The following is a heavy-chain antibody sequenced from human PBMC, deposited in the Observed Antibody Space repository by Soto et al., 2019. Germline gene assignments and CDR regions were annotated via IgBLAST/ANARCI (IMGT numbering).Heavy chain of an antibody. D-gene: IGHD3-9*01. CDR1: GFTFSSYA. CDR3: AKENRDLRYFDWLAFDY. J-gene: IGHJ4*02. V-gene: IGHV3-30-3*01. CDR2: ISYDGSNK. Sequence: GGSLRLSCAASGFTFSSYAMHWVRQAPGKGLEWVAVISYDGSNKYYADSVKGRFTISRDNSKNTLYLQMNSLRAEDTAVYYCAKENRDLRYFDWLAFDYWGQGTLVTVSS.